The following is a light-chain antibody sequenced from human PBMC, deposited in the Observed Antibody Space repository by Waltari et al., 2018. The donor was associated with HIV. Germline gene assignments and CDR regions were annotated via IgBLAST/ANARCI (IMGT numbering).Light chain of an antibody. V-gene: IGKV3-15*01. CDR3: QQYNNWPWT. J-gene: IGKJ1*01. CDR2: GAS. CDR1: QSVNNN. Sequence: DIVMTQSPATLSVSPGERATLSCRASQSVNNNLPWYQQKPGRAPRLLIYGASNRATGIPARFSGSGSRTEFTLTISSLQSEDFAVYYCQQYNNWPWTFGQGTKVEIK.